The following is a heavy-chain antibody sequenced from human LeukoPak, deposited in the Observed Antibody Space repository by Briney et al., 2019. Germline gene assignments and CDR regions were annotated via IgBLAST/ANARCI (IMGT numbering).Heavy chain of an antibody. CDR2: TYYRSKWYN. V-gene: IGHV6-1*01. CDR3: AREGHRIQLWKHYYYGMDV. J-gene: IGHJ6*02. D-gene: IGHD5-18*01. Sequence: SQTLSLTCAISGDSVSSNSAAWNWIRQSPSRGLEWLGRTYYRSKWYNDYAVSVKSRITINPDTSKNQFSLQLNSVTPEDTAVYYCAREGHRIQLWKHYYYGMDVWGQGTTVTVSS. CDR1: GDSVSSNSAA.